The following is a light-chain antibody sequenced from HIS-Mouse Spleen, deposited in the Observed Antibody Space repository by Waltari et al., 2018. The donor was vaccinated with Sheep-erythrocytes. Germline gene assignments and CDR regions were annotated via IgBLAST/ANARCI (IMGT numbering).Light chain of an antibody. Sequence: QSVLTQPPSVSGAPGQSVTISCTGRISNIGAWYEVPRYQQLPGTAPQPLIYGNSNRPSGVPDRFSGSKSGTSASLAITGLQAEDEADYYCQSYDSSLSGSVFGGGTKLTVL. J-gene: IGLJ2*01. CDR2: GNS. CDR1: ISNIGAWYE. CDR3: QSYDSSLSGSV. V-gene: IGLV1-40*01.